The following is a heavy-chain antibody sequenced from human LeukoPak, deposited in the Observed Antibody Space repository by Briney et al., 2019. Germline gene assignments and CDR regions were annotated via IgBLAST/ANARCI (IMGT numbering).Heavy chain of an antibody. CDR1: GFTFDDYA. D-gene: IGHD3-22*01. V-gene: IGHV3-9*03. CDR3: ATLGSPYYYDSSGYSRHAFDI. J-gene: IGHJ3*02. CDR2: ISWNSGSI. Sequence: GRSLRLSCAASGFTFDDYAMHWVRQAPGKGLEWVSGISWNSGSIGYADSVKGRFTISRDNAKNSLYLQMNSLRAEDMALYYCATLGSPYYYDSSGYSRHAFDIWGQGTMVTVS.